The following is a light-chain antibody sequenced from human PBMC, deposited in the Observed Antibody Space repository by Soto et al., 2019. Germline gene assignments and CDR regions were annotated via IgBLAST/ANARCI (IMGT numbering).Light chain of an antibody. CDR2: RNN. V-gene: IGLV1-44*01. J-gene: IGLJ1*01. CDR1: SSNIGSNT. Sequence: QSVLTQPPSASGTPGQRVTISCSGSSSNIGSNTVSWYQQLPGTAPKLLIYRNNQRPSGVPDRFSGSKSGTSASLAISGLQSEDEADYYCATWDDSLNGYVFGTGTKLTVL. CDR3: ATWDDSLNGYV.